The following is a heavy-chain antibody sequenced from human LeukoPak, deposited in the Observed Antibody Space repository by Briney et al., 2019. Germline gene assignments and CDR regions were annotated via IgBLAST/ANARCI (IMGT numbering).Heavy chain of an antibody. CDR3: ARDLHWNQLGL. CDR1: GFTFSSYW. V-gene: IGHV3-74*01. CDR2: IKIDGSDI. D-gene: IGHD1-1*01. Sequence: GGSLRLSCAASGFTFSSYWMFWVRQAPGKGLVWVSRIKIDGSDITYADSVKGRFTISRDNAKNTLYLQMNSLRAEDTAVYFCARDLHWNQLGLWGQGTLVTVSS. J-gene: IGHJ4*02.